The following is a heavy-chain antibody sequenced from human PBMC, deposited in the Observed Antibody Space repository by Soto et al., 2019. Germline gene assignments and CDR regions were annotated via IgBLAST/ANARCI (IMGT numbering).Heavy chain of an antibody. CDR1: GFPFSTYA. Sequence: GGSLRLSCAASGFPFSTYAMHWVRQAPGKGLEWVAVISYDGSNKYYADSVKGRFTISRDNSKNTLYLQMNSLRADDTALYYCARDLGGIQLWLREYYYYGMEVWGQGTTVTVSS. J-gene: IGHJ6*02. CDR2: ISYDGSNK. V-gene: IGHV3-30-3*01. D-gene: IGHD5-18*01. CDR3: ARDLGGIQLWLREYYYYGMEV.